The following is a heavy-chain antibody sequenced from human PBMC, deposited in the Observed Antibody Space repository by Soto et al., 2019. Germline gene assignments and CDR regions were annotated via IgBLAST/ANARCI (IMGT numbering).Heavy chain of an antibody. V-gene: IGHV4-39*01. D-gene: IGHD6-19*01. CDR2: IKYSGTT. J-gene: IGHJ6*02. CDR1: GGSISSSRCH. CDR3: ARTVARDYYYKGVDV. Sequence: SETLSLTCTVSGGSISSSRCHWGWIRQPPGKGLEWIASIKYSGTTFYNPSLKSRVTLSVDTSKNQFSLQLSSVTPEDTAVYYCARTVARDYYYKGVDVWGQGTTVTVS.